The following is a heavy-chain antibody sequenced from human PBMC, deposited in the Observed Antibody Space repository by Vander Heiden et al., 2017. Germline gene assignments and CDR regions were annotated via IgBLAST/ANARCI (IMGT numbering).Heavy chain of an antibody. D-gene: IGHD3-16*01. CDR1: GFTFDDYA. J-gene: IGHJ3*02. CDR2: ISWNSGSI. Sequence: EVQLVESGGGLVQPGRSLRLSCAASGFTFDDYAMHWVRQAPGKGLEWVSGISWNSGSIGYADSVKGRGTISRDNAKNSLYLQMKSLRAEETALYYCAKARIDADNYRIWGGAFDIWGQGTMVTVYS. CDR3: AKARIDADNYRIWGGAFDI. V-gene: IGHV3-9*01.